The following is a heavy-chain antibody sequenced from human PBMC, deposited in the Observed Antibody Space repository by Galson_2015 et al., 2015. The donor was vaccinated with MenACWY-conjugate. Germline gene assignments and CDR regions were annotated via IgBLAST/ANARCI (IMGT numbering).Heavy chain of an antibody. CDR3: ARLGGSYRTPSHFDY. Sequence: SLRLSCAASGFTFSTYWMHWVRQAPGKGLVWVSRINSDGRSTSYADSVKGRFTISRDNAKNTLYLQMNSLRAEDTAVYYCARLGGSYRTPSHFDYWGQGTLVTVSS. D-gene: IGHD1-26*01. J-gene: IGHJ4*02. CDR2: INSDGRST. V-gene: IGHV3-74*01. CDR1: GFTFSTYW.